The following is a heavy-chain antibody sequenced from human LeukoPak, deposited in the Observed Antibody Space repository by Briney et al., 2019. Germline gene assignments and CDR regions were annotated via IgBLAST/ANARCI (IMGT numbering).Heavy chain of an antibody. Sequence: GGSLRLSCAASGFTFNSYAMEWVRQAPGKGLEWLAVVLSDGSDQYYADSVKGRFTISRDNSKNTLYLQMNSLRAEDTAVYYCAKGRRYYYDSSGYYYAPFDYWGQGTLVTVSS. V-gene: IGHV3-30*04. CDR1: GFTFNSYA. CDR2: VLSDGSDQ. CDR3: AKGRRYYYDSSGYYYAPFDY. D-gene: IGHD3-22*01. J-gene: IGHJ4*02.